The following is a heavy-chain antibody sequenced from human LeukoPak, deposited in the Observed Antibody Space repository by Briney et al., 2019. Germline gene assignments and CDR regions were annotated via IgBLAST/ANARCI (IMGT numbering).Heavy chain of an antibody. CDR3: ARLGMVRGVMHWFDP. CDR2: VYPDDSDT. Sequence: GESLKISCKGSGYSFTTYWIGWVRQMPGKGLEWMGIVYPDDSDTRYNPSFQGQVTMSADKSISTAYLQWSSLKASDTAMYYCARLGMVRGVMHWFDPWGQGTLVTVSS. V-gene: IGHV5-51*01. D-gene: IGHD3-10*01. CDR1: GYSFTTYW. J-gene: IGHJ5*02.